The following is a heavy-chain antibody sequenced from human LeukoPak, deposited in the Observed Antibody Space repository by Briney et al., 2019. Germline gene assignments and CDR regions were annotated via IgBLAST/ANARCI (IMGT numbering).Heavy chain of an antibody. V-gene: IGHV4-59*01. CDR2: IYCSGST. D-gene: IGHD3-10*01. CDR3: ARGWLGSGSYPFDY. J-gene: IGHJ4*02. CDR1: GGSISSYY. Sequence: SETLSLTCTVSGGSISSYYWSWIRQPPGKGLEWNGYIYCSGSTNYNPSLKSRVTISVDTSKNQFSLKLSSVTGADTAVYYCARGWLGSGSYPFDYWGQGTLVTVSS.